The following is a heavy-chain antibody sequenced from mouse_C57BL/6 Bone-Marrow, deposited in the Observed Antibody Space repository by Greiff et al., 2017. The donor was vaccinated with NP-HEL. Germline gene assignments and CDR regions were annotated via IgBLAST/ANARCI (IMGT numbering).Heavy chain of an antibody. D-gene: IGHD2-2*01. J-gene: IGHJ1*03. CDR1: GFTFSSYA. CDR2: ISDGGSYT. Sequence: DVMLVESGGGLVKPGGSLKLSCAASGFTFSSYAMSWVRQTPEKRLEWVATISDGGSYTYYPDNVKGRFTISRDNAKNNLYLQMSHLKSEDTAMYYCARDGYDGYFDVWGTGTTVTVSS. V-gene: IGHV5-4*01. CDR3: ARDGYDGYFDV.